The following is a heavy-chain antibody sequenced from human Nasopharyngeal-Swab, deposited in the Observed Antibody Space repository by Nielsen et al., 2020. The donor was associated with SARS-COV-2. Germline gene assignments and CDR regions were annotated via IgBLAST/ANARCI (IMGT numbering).Heavy chain of an antibody. V-gene: IGHV4-39*07. CDR1: GGSVSSNVYY. Sequence: SETLSLTCTVSGGSVSSNVYYWGWIRQSPGKGLEWIGHAYSGESTYYNPSLKSRATISIDSSKKQFSLKLTSVTAADTAVYYCARLRDPWSTASFDSWGQGTLVTVSS. CDR2: AYSGEST. CDR3: ARLRDPWSTASFDS. J-gene: IGHJ4*02. D-gene: IGHD1-14*01.